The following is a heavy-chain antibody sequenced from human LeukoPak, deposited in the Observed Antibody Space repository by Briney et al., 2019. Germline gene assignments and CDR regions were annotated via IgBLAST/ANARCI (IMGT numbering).Heavy chain of an antibody. CDR1: GFTFSNAW. J-gene: IGHJ5*02. Sequence: GGSLRLSCAASGFTFSNAWMNWVRQAPGKGLEWVSAISGSGGSTYYADSVKGRFTISRDNSKNTLYLQMNSLRAEDTAVYYCAKHISVYYDSSGYYPKPNWFDPWGQGTLVTVSS. D-gene: IGHD3-22*01. CDR3: AKHISVYYDSSGYYPKPNWFDP. V-gene: IGHV3-23*01. CDR2: ISGSGGST.